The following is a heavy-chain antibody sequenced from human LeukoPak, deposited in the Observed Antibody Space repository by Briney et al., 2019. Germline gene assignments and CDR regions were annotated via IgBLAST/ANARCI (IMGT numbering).Heavy chain of an antibody. D-gene: IGHD2-15*01. Sequence: AGGSLRLSCAASGFTFSSYSMNWARQAPGKGLEWVSSISSRSGYTYDADSVKGRFTISRGNAKNSLYLQMNSLRAEDTAVYYCARVVPDTPYYYYGMDVWGQGTTVTVSS. V-gene: IGHV3-21*01. CDR1: GFTFSSYS. CDR3: ARVVPDTPYYYYGMDV. CDR2: ISSRSGYT. J-gene: IGHJ6*02.